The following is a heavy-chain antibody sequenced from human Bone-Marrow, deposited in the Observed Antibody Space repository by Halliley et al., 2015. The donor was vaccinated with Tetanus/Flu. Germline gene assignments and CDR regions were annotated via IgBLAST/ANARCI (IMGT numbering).Heavy chain of an antibody. J-gene: IGHJ4*02. CDR3: ARQYCGILTGYYFDY. CDR2: ISSSGDTI. V-gene: IGHV3-48*03. Sequence: SLRLSCAASGFSFNTFEMNWVRQAPGRGLEWLSYISSSGDTIHYAESVKGRFTISRDNAKNSLYLQMNSLRAEDSAVYYCARQYCGILTGYYFDYWGQGTPVTVSS. D-gene: IGHD3-9*01. CDR1: GFSFNTFE.